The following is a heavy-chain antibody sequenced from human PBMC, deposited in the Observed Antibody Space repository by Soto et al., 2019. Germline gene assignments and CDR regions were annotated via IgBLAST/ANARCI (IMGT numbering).Heavy chain of an antibody. V-gene: IGHV1-18*01. J-gene: IGHJ6*02. CDR2: ISAYNGNT. Sequence: ASVKVSCKASGYTFTSYGISWVRQAPGQGLEWMGWISAYNGNTNYAQKLQGRVTMTTDTSTSTAYMELRSLRSDDTAVYYCASYIVATRADYYYHGMDVWGQGTTVTVSS. D-gene: IGHD5-12*01. CDR1: GYTFTSYG. CDR3: ASYIVATRADYYYHGMDV.